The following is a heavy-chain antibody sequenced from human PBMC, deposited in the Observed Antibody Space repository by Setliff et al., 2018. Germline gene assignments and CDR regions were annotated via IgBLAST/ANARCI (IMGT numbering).Heavy chain of an antibody. CDR1: GFTFSSYW. CDR2: INRDGSYT. V-gene: IGHV3-74*01. Sequence: GGSLRLSCAASGFTFSSYWMYWVRQAPGKGLVWVSRINRDGSYTVYADSVEGRFTISRDNAKNTLYLQMNSLGAEDTAVYYCARDSYNSPDYWGQGTLVTVSS. CDR3: ARDSYNSPDY. J-gene: IGHJ4*02. D-gene: IGHD6-13*01.